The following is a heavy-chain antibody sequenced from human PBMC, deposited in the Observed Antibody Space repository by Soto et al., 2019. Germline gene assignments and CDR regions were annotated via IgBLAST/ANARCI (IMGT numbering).Heavy chain of an antibody. V-gene: IGHV1-8*01. D-gene: IGHD6-19*01. J-gene: IGHJ6*02. CDR3: ARRDSSGWYYYYYYGMDV. CDR1: GYTFTSYD. Sequence: ASVKVSCKASGYTFTSYDINWVRQATGQGLEWMGWMNPNSGNTGYAQKLQGRGTMTRNTSISTAYMELSSLRSEDTAVYYCARRDSSGWYYYYYYGMDVWGQGTTVTVSS. CDR2: MNPNSGNT.